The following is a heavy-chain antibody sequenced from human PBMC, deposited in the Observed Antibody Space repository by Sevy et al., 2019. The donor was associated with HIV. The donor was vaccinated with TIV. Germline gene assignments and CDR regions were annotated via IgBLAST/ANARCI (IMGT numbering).Heavy chain of an antibody. Sequence: SETLSLTCTVSGGSISSSSYYWGWIRQPPGKGLEWIRSIYYSGSTYYNPSLKSRVTISVDTSKNQFSLKLSSVTAADTAVYYCARGQWLVHDYWGQGTLVTVSS. J-gene: IGHJ4*02. CDR1: GGSISSSSYY. D-gene: IGHD6-19*01. V-gene: IGHV4-39*01. CDR2: IYYSGST. CDR3: ARGQWLVHDY.